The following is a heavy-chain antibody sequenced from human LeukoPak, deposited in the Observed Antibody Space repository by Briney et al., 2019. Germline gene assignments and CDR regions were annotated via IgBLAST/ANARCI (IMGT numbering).Heavy chain of an antibody. CDR1: GFTFTFYE. J-gene: IGHJ3*01. CDR2: IGSGGGTI. Sequence: GGSLRLSCAASGFTFTFYEMHWVSQAPGRGLEWVSYIGSGGGTIYYADSVKGRFTISRDNAKNSLYLQMNTLRAEHTAVYYCARDFSDAFDLWGQGTMVTVSS. V-gene: IGHV3-48*03. CDR3: ARDFSDAFDL.